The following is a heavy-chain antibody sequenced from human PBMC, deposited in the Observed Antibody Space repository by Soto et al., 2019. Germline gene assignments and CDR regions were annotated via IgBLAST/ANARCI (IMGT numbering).Heavy chain of an antibody. J-gene: IGHJ4*02. D-gene: IGHD2-2*01. CDR1: GFTFSSYA. CDR2: ISYDGSNK. Sequence: PGGSLRLSCAASGFTFSSYAMHWVRQAPGKGLEWVAVISYDGSNKYYADSVKGRFTISRDNSKNTLYLQMNSLRAEDTAVYYCARSPVVPAAIYHFDYWGQGTLVTVSS. V-gene: IGHV3-30-3*01. CDR3: ARSPVVPAAIYHFDY.